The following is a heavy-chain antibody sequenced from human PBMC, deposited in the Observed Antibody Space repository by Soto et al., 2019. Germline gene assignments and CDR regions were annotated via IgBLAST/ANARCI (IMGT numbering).Heavy chain of an antibody. J-gene: IGHJ3*02. CDR2: IYYSGST. D-gene: IGHD3-22*01. CDR1: GGSISSGGYY. CDR3: ARAGYYYDSSGPMDAFDI. V-gene: IGHV4-31*03. Sequence: QVQLQESGPGLVKPSQTLSLTCTVSGGSISSGGYYWSWIRQHPGKGLEWIGYIYYSGSTYYNPSTKCRVTISVDTSKNQFSLKLSSVTAADTAVYYCARAGYYYDSSGPMDAFDIWGQGTMVTVSS.